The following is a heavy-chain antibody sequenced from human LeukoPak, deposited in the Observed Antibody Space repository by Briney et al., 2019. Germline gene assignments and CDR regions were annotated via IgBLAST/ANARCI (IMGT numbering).Heavy chain of an antibody. CDR1: GGSISSSNW. J-gene: IGHJ4*02. V-gene: IGHV4-4*02. CDR2: IAYNGNT. Sequence: KPSETLSLTCAVSGGSISSSNWWSWVRQPPGKGLEWIGYIAYNGNTNYSPSLKSRVTTSVDTSKNQFSLKLSSVTAADTAVYYCARAGSSGWYGEYWGQGILVTVSS. CDR3: ARAGSSGWYGEY. D-gene: IGHD6-19*01.